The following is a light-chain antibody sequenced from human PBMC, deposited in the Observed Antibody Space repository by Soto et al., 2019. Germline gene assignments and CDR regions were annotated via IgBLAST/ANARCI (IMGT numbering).Light chain of an antibody. CDR2: GAS. CDR3: QQYDSSPRT. J-gene: IGKJ1*01. CDR1: QSISSSY. Sequence: DSVLTQSPGTLSLSPGERATLSCSASQSISSSYLAWYQQKPGQAPRLLIYGASSRATGIPDRFSGSGSGTDFTLTINRLEPEDFAVYYCQQYDSSPRTFGQGTKVDIK. V-gene: IGKV3-20*01.